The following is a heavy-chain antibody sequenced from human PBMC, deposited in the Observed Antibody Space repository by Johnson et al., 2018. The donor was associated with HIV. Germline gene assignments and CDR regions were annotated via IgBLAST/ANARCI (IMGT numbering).Heavy chain of an antibody. J-gene: IGHJ3*02. V-gene: IGHV3-20*04. CDR1: GFTFDDYG. D-gene: IGHD3-22*01. CDR2: INWNGGST. CDR3: ARDHIRGYDSPNDAFDI. Sequence: EQLVESGGGLIQPGGSLRLSCAASGFTFDDYGMSWVRQAPGKGLEWVSGINWNGGSTGYADSVKGRFTISRDNAKNSLYLQMNSLRAEDTAVYYCARDHIRGYDSPNDAFDIWGQGTMVTVSS.